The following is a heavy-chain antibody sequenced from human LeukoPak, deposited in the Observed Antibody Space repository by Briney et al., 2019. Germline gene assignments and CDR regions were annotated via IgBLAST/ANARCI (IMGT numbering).Heavy chain of an antibody. J-gene: IGHJ5*02. CDR1: GYTFTSYG. V-gene: IGHV1-18*01. CDR2: ISAYNGNT. Sequence: ASVKVSCKASGYTFTSYGISWVRQAPGQGLEWMGWISAYNGNTNYAQKLQGRVTMTTDTSTSTAYMELRSLRSDDTAVYYCARVGYSSSWAPAGWFDPWGQGTPVTVSS. CDR3: ARVGYSSSWAPAGWFDP. D-gene: IGHD6-13*01.